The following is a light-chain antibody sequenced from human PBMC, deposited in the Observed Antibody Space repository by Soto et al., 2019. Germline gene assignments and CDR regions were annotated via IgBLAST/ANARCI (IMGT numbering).Light chain of an antibody. CDR1: SSNIGSNA. CDR3: AAWGDSLNGYV. Sequence: QSALTQPPSASGTPGQRVTISCSGSSSNIGSNAANWFQQLPGTAPQLLIYSNNQRPSGVPDRFSGSKSGTSASLAISALQSEDEADYYCAAWGDSLNGYVFGTGTKVTVL. CDR2: SNN. V-gene: IGLV1-44*01. J-gene: IGLJ1*01.